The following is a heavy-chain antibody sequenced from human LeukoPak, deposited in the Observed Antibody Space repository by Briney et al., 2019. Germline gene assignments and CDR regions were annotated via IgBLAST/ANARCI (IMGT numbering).Heavy chain of an antibody. CDR2: ISGSGGST. Sequence: PGGSLRLSCAASGFTFSSYAMSWVRQAPGKGLEWVSAISGSGGSTYYADSVKGRFTTSRDNSKNTLYLQMNSLRAEDTAVYYCAKEAGYFDWLLSAFDYWGQGTLVTVSS. CDR1: GFTFSSYA. J-gene: IGHJ4*02. D-gene: IGHD3-9*01. CDR3: AKEAGYFDWLLSAFDY. V-gene: IGHV3-23*01.